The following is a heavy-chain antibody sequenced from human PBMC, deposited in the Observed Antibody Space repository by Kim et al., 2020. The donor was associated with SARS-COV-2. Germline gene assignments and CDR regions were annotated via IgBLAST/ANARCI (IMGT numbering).Heavy chain of an antibody. CDR3: AREMPAGAPGSGSYQADY. V-gene: IGHV1-2*04. Sequence: ASVKVSRKASGYTFTGYYIHWVRQAPGQGLEWMGWINPNSGGTNYAQKFQGWVTMTRDTSISTAHMELSRLRSDDTAVYYCAREMPAGAPGSGSYQADY. D-gene: IGHD3-10*01. J-gene: IGHJ4*01. CDR2: INPNSGGT. CDR1: GYTFTGYY.